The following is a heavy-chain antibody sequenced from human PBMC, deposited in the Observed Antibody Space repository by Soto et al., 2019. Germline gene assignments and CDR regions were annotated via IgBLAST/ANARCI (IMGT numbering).Heavy chain of an antibody. CDR1: GFTFSSYA. J-gene: IGHJ3*02. D-gene: IGHD1-1*01. Sequence: SGGSLRLSCAASGFTFSSYAMHWVRQAPGKGLEWVAVISYDGSNKYYADSVKGRFTISRDNSKNTLYLQMNSLRAEDTAVYYCARVGSTAPAFDIWGQGTMVTVSS. CDR3: ARVGSTAPAFDI. CDR2: ISYDGSNK. V-gene: IGHV3-30-3*01.